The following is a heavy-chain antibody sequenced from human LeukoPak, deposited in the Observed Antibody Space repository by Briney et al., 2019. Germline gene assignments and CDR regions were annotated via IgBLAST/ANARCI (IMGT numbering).Heavy chain of an antibody. CDR2: IGWNSGGI. V-gene: IGHV3-9*01. Sequence: PGGSLRLSCAASGFTFSSYAMHWVRQAPGKGLEWVSGIGWNSGGIVYADSVKGRFTISRDNAKKSLYLQINSLGAEDTALYYCVKVTAAGFVDHWGQGTLVTVSS. D-gene: IGHD6-13*01. J-gene: IGHJ4*02. CDR1: GFTFSSYA. CDR3: VKVTAAGFVDH.